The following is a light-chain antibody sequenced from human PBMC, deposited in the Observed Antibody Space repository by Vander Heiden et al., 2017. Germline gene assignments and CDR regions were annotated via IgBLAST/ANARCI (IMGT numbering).Light chain of an antibody. CDR1: QSVSSY. V-gene: IGKV3-11*01. Sequence: EIVLTQSPATLSLSPGERATLPCRASQSVSSYLAWYQQKPGQAPRLLIYDASSRATGIPARFSGSGSGTDFTLTISSLEPEDFAVYYCQQRSNWPAFGQGTRLEIK. CDR2: DAS. J-gene: IGKJ5*01. CDR3: QQRSNWPA.